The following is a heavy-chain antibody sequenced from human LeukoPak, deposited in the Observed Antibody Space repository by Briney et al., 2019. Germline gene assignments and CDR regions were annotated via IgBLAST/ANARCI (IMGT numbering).Heavy chain of an antibody. J-gene: IGHJ4*02. D-gene: IGHD4-11*01. CDR2: IYYSGTT. CDR1: GDSISKYY. Sequence: SETLSLTCTVSGDSISKYYWSWIRRPPGKGLEWIGDIYYSGTTNYNPSLKSRVTMSVDTSKNQFSLKLTSVTAADTAVYYCARRGAYYSDYEFDYWGQGTLVTVSS. V-gene: IGHV4-59*08. CDR3: ARRGAYYSDYEFDY.